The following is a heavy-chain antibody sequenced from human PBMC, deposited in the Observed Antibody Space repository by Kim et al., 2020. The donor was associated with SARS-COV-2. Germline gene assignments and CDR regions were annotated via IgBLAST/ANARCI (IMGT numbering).Heavy chain of an antibody. Sequence: SETLSLTCAVSGGSISSGGYSWSWIRQPPGKGLEWIGYIYHSGSTYYNPSLKSRVTISVDRSKNQFSLKLSSVTAADTAVYYCARAREGELSLFYWGQGTLVTVSS. CDR1: GGSISSGGYS. CDR3: ARAREGELSLFY. D-gene: IGHD3-16*02. CDR2: IYHSGST. V-gene: IGHV4-30-2*01. J-gene: IGHJ4*02.